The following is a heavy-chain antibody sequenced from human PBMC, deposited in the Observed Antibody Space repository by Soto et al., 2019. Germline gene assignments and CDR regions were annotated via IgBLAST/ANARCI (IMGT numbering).Heavy chain of an antibody. V-gene: IGHV2-5*02. D-gene: IGHD5-12*01. CDR1: GFSLSTRGVG. Sequence: QITLKESGPTLMKPTQTLTLTCTFSGFSLSTRGVGVAWIRQPPGKALEWLALIFWDDDKWYNPSLKSRPTIPEDTSKPQVVLIMTNMDPVDTATYYCAHRPRGYAYYFDFWGQGTLVTVSS. CDR2: IFWDDDK. CDR3: AHRPRGYAYYFDF. J-gene: IGHJ4*02.